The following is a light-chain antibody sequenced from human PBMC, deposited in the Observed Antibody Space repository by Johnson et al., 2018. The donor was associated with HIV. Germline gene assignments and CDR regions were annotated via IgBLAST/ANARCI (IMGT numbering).Light chain of an antibody. CDR1: SSNIGNNY. CDR3: GTWDNSLSIGYV. Sequence: QSVLTQPPSVSAAPGQKVTISCSGSSSNIGNNYVSWYQQLPGTAPKLVIYDNNKRPSGIPDRFSGSKSGTSATLGVTGLQTGDEADYYCGTWDNSLSIGYVFGTGTKVTVL. V-gene: IGLV1-51*01. CDR2: DNN. J-gene: IGLJ1*01.